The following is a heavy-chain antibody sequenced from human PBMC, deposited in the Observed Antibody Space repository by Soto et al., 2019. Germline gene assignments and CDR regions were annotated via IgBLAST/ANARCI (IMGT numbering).Heavy chain of an antibody. V-gene: IGHV1-69*12. Sequence: QVQLVKSGAEVKKPESSVRVSGKASGGTFNNYAITWVRQAPGQGLEWMGGTIPMFGTTNYAEKFQGRVTITADESTNTAYMELSSLRSEDTAVYYCTRCGIRYHSIGFFLGIDGMDVWGQGTTVIVSS. CDR1: GGTFNNYA. CDR3: TRCGIRYHSIGFFLGIDGMDV. CDR2: TIPMFGTT. J-gene: IGHJ6*02. D-gene: IGHD3-22*01.